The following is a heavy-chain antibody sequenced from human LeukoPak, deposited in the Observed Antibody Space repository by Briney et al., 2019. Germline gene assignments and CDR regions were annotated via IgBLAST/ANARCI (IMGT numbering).Heavy chain of an antibody. CDR3: ARDDYFDY. Sequence: GRSLRLSCAASGFTFSSYAMHWVRQAPGKGLEWVAVISYDGSNKYYADSVKGRFTISRDNSKNTLYLQMNSLRAGDTAVYYCARDDYFDYRGQGTLVTVSS. CDR2: ISYDGSNK. J-gene: IGHJ4*02. CDR1: GFTFSSYA. V-gene: IGHV3-30*04.